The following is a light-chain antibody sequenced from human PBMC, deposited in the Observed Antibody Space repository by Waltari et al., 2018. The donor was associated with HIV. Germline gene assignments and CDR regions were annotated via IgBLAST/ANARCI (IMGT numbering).Light chain of an antibody. CDR2: WAS. Sequence: DIVMTQSPESLPVSLGERATINCTSSRTILYSSDNRNYLAWYQQKPRQPPKLLISWASTRESGVPDRFSGSGSGTDFTLTITRLQAEDVALYHCQQYFRIPPTFGGGTKVEIK. V-gene: IGKV4-1*01. CDR1: RTILYSSDNRNY. CDR3: QQYFRIPPT. J-gene: IGKJ4*01.